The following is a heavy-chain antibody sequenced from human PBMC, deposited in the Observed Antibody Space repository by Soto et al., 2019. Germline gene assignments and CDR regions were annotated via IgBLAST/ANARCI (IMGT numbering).Heavy chain of an antibody. CDR1: GFTFSSSW. CDR2: INSGATTT. V-gene: IGHV3-74*01. D-gene: IGHD1-1*01. J-gene: IGHJ4*02. CDR3: ARGPTGFFGYDY. Sequence: EVQLVESGGGLVQPGGSLRLSCAASGFTFSSSWMHWVRQDPGKGLVWVSRINSGATTTNYADSVKGRFTISTDNAKNTLYLQMDSLTAKDTAVYYCARGPTGFFGYDYWGQGTMVTVSS.